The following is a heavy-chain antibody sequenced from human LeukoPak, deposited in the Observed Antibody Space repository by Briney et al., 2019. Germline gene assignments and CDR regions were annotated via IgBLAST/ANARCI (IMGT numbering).Heavy chain of an antibody. J-gene: IGHJ2*01. Sequence: SETLSLTCTVSGYPISSGYYWGWIRQPPGKGLEWIGSIYPSGSTYYNPSLKSRVTISVDTSKNQFSLKLSSVTAADTAVYYCARVGEITVTPWWYFDLWGRGTLVTVSS. D-gene: IGHD4-17*01. CDR2: IYPSGST. V-gene: IGHV4-38-2*02. CDR3: ARVGEITVTPWWYFDL. CDR1: GYPISSGYY.